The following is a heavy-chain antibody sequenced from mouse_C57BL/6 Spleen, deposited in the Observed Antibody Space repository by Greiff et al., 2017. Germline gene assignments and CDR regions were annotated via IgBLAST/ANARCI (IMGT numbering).Heavy chain of an antibody. D-gene: IGHD1-1*01. Sequence: QVHVKQPGAELVMPGASVKLSCKASGYTFTSYWMHWVKQRPGQGLEWIGEIDPSDSYTNYNQKFKGKSTLTVDKSSSTAYMQLSSLTSEDSAVYYCARGDYGSSSLDYWGQGTTLTVSS. CDR3: ARGDYGSSSLDY. V-gene: IGHV1-69*01. CDR1: GYTFTSYW. J-gene: IGHJ2*01. CDR2: IDPSDSYT.